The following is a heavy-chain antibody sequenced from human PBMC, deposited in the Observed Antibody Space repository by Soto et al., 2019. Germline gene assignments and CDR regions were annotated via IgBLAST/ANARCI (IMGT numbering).Heavy chain of an antibody. CDR1: VYSFTSYW. CDR2: IYPGDSDT. CDR3: ARQETQLVGAMDC. Sequence: GESLKISCKGSVYSFTSYWIGWVRQMPGKGLEWMGIIYPGDSDTRYSPSFQGQVTISADKSISTAYLQWSSLKASDTAMYYCARQETQLVGAMDCWGQGTLVTVSS. D-gene: IGHD1-26*01. J-gene: IGHJ4*02. V-gene: IGHV5-51*01.